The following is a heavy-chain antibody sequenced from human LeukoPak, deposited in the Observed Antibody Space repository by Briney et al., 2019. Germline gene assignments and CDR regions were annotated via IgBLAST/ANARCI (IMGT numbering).Heavy chain of an antibody. CDR1: GYTFTSYG. V-gene: IGHV1-18*01. J-gene: IGHJ4*02. Sequence: ASVKVSCKASGYTFTSYGISWVRQAPGQGLEWMGWISAYNGNTNYAQKLQGRVTITTDTSTSTAYMELRSLRSDDTAVYYCARLDWLLYDFDYWGQGTLVTVSS. D-gene: IGHD3-9*01. CDR2: ISAYNGNT. CDR3: ARLDWLLYDFDY.